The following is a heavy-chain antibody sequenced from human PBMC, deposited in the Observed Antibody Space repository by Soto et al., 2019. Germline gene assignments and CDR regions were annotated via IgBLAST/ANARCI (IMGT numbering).Heavy chain of an antibody. Sequence: QVQLVESGGGVVQPGRSLRLSCAASGFTFSSYPMHWVRQAPGKGLEWVAVISYDGSNKYYADSVKGRFSISRDNSKNTLYLQMSSLRAEDTAVYYCARDCGSPGRLYGMDVWGQGTTVTVSS. CDR2: ISYDGSNK. D-gene: IGHD2-21*01. J-gene: IGHJ6*02. CDR3: ARDCGSPGRLYGMDV. CDR1: GFTFSSYP. V-gene: IGHV3-30-3*01.